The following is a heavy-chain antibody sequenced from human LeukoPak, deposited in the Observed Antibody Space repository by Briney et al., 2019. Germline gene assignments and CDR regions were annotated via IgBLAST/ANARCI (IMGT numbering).Heavy chain of an antibody. CDR2: IDYTGSA. CDR1: GGSVSSSSYY. Sequence: SETLSLTCTVSGGSVSSSSYYWSWVRQPPGKGLEWIGFIDYTGSANYNPSLKSRVTISLDTSKNQFSVKVMSVTAADTAVYCCARIPVAKTFDYGGQGTLVTVSS. V-gene: IGHV4-61*01. J-gene: IGHJ4*02. CDR3: ARIPVAKTFDY. D-gene: IGHD2-2*01.